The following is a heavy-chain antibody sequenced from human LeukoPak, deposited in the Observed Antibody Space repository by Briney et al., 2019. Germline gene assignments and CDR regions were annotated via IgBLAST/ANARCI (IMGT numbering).Heavy chain of an antibody. CDR1: GGSISSYY. D-gene: IGHD4-17*01. Sequence: SETLSLTCTVSGGSISSYYWSWIRQPPGKGLEWIGYIYHSGSTYYNPPLKSRVTISVDRSKNQFSLKLSSVTAADTAVYYCASQRSMTTVTIDYWGQGTLVTVSS. CDR3: ASQRSMTTVTIDY. V-gene: IGHV4-59*12. CDR2: IYHSGST. J-gene: IGHJ4*02.